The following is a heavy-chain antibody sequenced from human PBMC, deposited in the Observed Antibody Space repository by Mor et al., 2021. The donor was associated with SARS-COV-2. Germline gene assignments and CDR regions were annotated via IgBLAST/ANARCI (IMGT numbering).Heavy chain of an antibody. CDR3: AKDIGAVAAAFDY. Sequence: APGKGLEWVSGTSGSGGSAYYADSVKGRLTISRDNSKNTVYLQMDFLRAEDTAIYYCAKDIGAVAAAFDYWGQGTLVTVSS. CDR2: TSGSGGSA. V-gene: IGHV3-23*01. D-gene: IGHD6-19*01. J-gene: IGHJ4*02.